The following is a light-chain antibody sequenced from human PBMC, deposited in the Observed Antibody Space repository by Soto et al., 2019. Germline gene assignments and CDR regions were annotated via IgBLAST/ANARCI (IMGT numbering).Light chain of an antibody. CDR3: QKYTSASLP. CDR1: QCISNY. V-gene: IGKV1-27*01. CDR2: AAA. Sequence: DIQMTQSPSSLSASVGDRVTITCRASQCISNYLAWYQQKPGKVPKLLIYAAATLQSGVPSRFSGSGSGTDFTLTISSLQPEDVATYYCQKYTSASLPFGGGTKLEIK. J-gene: IGKJ4*01.